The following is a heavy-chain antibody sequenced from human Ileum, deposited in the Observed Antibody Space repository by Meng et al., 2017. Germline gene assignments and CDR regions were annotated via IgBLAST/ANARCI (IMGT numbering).Heavy chain of an antibody. V-gene: IGHV2-5*02. CDR3: AHSPQGYFDY. CDR1: GFSLATSGVS. Sequence: QISLKETGPALVKATQTLTLTCNFSGFSLATSGVSVAWIRQPPGEALELLALIYWDDDKRYSPSLKNRLAITKYTSKIQVVLTMTNMDPRDTGTYYCAHSPQGYFDYWGPGTLVTVSS. CDR2: IYWDDDK. J-gene: IGHJ4*02.